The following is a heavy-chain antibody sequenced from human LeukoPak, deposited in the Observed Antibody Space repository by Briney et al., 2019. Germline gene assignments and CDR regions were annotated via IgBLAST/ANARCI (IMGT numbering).Heavy chain of an antibody. J-gene: IGHJ5*02. CDR1: GFTFSSYS. CDR2: ISSSSSYI. Sequence: PWGSLSLSCAASGFTFSSYSMNWVRQAPGKGLEWVSSISSSSSYIYYADSVKGRFTISRDNAKNSLYLQMNSLRAEDTAVYYCAREWEYCSGGSCYLFLDWFGPWGQMVLVTVSS. D-gene: IGHD2-15*01. CDR3: AREWEYCSGGSCYLFLDWFGP. V-gene: IGHV3-21*01.